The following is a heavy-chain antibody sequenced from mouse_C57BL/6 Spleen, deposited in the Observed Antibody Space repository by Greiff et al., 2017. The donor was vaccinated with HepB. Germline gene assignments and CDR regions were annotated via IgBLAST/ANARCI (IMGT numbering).Heavy chain of an antibody. CDR3: AVYYGNPWFAY. D-gene: IGHD2-1*01. J-gene: IGHJ3*01. V-gene: IGHV1-81*01. CDR2: IYPRSGNT. Sequence: QVHVKQSGAELARPGASVKLSCKASGYTFTSYGISWVKQRTGQGLEWIGEIYPRSGNTYYNEKFKGKATLTADKSSSTAYMELRSLTSEDSAVYFCAVYYGNPWFAYWGQGTLVTVSA. CDR1: GYTFTSYG.